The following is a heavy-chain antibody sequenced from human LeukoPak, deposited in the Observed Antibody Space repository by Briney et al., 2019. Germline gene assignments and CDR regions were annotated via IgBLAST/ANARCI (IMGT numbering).Heavy chain of an antibody. CDR2: VSGSGATT. CDR1: GFTFSSSA. Sequence: GGSLRLSCAASGFTFSSSAMSWVRQAPGKGLEWVSTVSGSGATTYYADSVKGRFTISRDNSKNTLYLQVNSLRAEDTAVYYCAKDGECSSTSCSLDYWGRGTLATVSS. V-gene: IGHV3-23*01. CDR3: AKDGECSSTSCSLDY. J-gene: IGHJ4*02. D-gene: IGHD2-2*01.